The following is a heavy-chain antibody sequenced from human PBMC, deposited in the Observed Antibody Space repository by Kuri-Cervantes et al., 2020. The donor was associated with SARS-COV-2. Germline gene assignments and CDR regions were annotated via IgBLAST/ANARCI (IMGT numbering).Heavy chain of an antibody. Sequence: WHLSGGSFGSGGCFWSWIRQHPGKGGKWIGFIYNSGSKYYSPSLKSRVTISIDTSKNKFSLRLTSVTAADTAVDYCARDCGSSWHTGYYYGRDVWGQGTTVTVSS. V-gene: IGHV4-31*02. CDR2: IYNSGSK. CDR3: ARDCGSSWHTGYYYGRDV. J-gene: IGHJ6*02. D-gene: IGHD6-13*01. CDR1: GGSFGSGGCF.